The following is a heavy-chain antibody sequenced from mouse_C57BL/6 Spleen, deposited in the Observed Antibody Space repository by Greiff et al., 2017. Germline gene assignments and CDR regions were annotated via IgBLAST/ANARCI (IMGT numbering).Heavy chain of an antibody. J-gene: IGHJ1*03. CDR2: IHPNSGST. V-gene: IGHV1-64*01. CDR3: ARDYRWYFDV. Sequence: VQLQQPGAELVKPGASVKLSCKASGYTFTSYWMHWVKQRPGQGLEWIGMIHPNSGSTNYNEKFKSKATLTVDKSSSTAYMQLSSRTSEDSAVYYCARDYRWYFDVWGTGTTVTVSS. CDR1: GYTFTSYW. D-gene: IGHD2-14*01.